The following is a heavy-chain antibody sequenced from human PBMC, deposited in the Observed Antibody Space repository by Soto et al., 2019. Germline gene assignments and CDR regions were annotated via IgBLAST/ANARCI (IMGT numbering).Heavy chain of an antibody. Sequence: SSETLSLTCTVSGGSISSYYWSWIRQPPGKGLEWIGYIYYSGSTNYNPSLKSRVTISVDTSKNQFSLKLSSVTAADTAVYYCARGGYSYGHGYWGQGTLVTVSS. CDR3: ARGGYSYGHGY. CDR1: GGSISSYY. D-gene: IGHD5-18*01. CDR2: IYYSGST. V-gene: IGHV4-59*01. J-gene: IGHJ4*02.